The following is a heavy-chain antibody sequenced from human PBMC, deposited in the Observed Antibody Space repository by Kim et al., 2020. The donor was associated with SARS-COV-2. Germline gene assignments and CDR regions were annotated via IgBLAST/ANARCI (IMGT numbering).Heavy chain of an antibody. Sequence: YADAGKGRFTISRDNAKNSLYLQMNSLRAEDTAVYYCARDRTGIPPSMDVWGQGTTVTVSS. V-gene: IGHV3-21*01. CDR3: ARDRTGIPPSMDV. D-gene: IGHD7-27*01. J-gene: IGHJ6*02.